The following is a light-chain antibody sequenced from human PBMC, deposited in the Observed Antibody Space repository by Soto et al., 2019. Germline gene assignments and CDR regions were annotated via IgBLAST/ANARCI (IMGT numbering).Light chain of an antibody. CDR1: SGHSGYI. V-gene: IGLV4-60*03. CDR2: LEGSGSY. Sequence: QPVLTQSSSASASLGSSVKLTCTLSSGHSGYIIAWHQQQPGKAPRYLMKLEGSGSYNKGSGVPDRFSGSSSGADRYLTISNLQSEDEADYYCETWDSNSPPVFGGGTKLTVL. CDR3: ETWDSNSPPV. J-gene: IGLJ2*01.